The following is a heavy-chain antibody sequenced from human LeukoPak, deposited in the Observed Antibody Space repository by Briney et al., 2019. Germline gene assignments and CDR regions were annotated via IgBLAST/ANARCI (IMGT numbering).Heavy chain of an antibody. CDR1: GFTFSNAW. J-gene: IGHJ2*01. CDR3: TTGYRVYRYFDL. V-gene: IGHV3-15*01. D-gene: IGHD2-8*01. Sequence: AGGSLRLSCAASGFTFSNAWMSWVRQAPGKGLEWVGRIKSKTDGGTTDYAAPVKGRFTISRDDSKNTLYLQMNSLKTEDTAVYYCTTGYRVYRYFDLWGRGTLVTVSS. CDR2: IKSKTDGGTT.